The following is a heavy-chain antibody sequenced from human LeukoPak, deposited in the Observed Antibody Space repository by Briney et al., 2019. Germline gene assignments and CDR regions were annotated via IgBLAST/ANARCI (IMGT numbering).Heavy chain of an antibody. J-gene: IGHJ4*02. Sequence: ASVKVSCKASGGTFSSYAISWVRQAPGQGLEWMGRIIPILGIANYAQKFQGGVTITADKSTSTAYMELSSLRSEDTAVYYCAIWDTAMVTTDYWGQGTLVTVSS. CDR3: AIWDTAMVTTDY. D-gene: IGHD5-18*01. CDR2: IIPILGIA. V-gene: IGHV1-69*04. CDR1: GGTFSSYA.